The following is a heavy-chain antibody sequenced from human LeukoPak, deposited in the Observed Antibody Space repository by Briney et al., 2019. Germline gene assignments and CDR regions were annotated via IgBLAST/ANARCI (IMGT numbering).Heavy chain of an antibody. CDR3: ARGNGGYYGSGSYFDY. D-gene: IGHD3-10*01. Sequence: GGSLRLSCAASGFTFSSYSMNWVRQAPGKGLEWVSSISSSSSYIYYADSVKGRFTISRDNAKNSLYLQMNSLRAEDTAVYYCARGNGGYYGSGSYFDYWGQGTLVTVSS. CDR1: GFTFSSYS. J-gene: IGHJ4*02. V-gene: IGHV3-21*04. CDR2: ISSSSSYI.